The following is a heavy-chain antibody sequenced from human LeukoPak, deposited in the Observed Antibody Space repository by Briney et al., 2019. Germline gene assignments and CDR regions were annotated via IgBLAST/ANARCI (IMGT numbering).Heavy chain of an antibody. CDR3: ARDRAVAGTLFDY. J-gene: IGHJ4*02. V-gene: IGHV1-46*01. CDR1: GGTFSSYA. CDR2: INPSGGST. D-gene: IGHD6-19*01. Sequence: ASVKVSCKASGGTFSSYAISWVRQAPGQGLEWMGIINPSGGSTSYAQKFQGRVTMTRDTSTSTVYMELSSLRSEDTAVYYCARDRAVAGTLFDYWGQGTLVTVSS.